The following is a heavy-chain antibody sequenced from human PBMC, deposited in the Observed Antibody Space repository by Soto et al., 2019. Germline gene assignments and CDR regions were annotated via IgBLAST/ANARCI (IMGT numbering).Heavy chain of an antibody. Sequence: QVQLQQWGAGLLKPSETLSLTCAVYGGSFSGYQWTWIRQTPGKGLEWSGEINDSGNINYNPSLKSRVTILVDTPKKQISLKLSSVTAADTAVYYCARGLILWFGELSRRGGYYYYVDVWGKGTTVTVSS. CDR3: ARGLILWFGELSRRGGYYYYVDV. D-gene: IGHD3-10*01. CDR1: GGSFSGYQ. J-gene: IGHJ6*03. CDR2: INDSGNI. V-gene: IGHV4-34*01.